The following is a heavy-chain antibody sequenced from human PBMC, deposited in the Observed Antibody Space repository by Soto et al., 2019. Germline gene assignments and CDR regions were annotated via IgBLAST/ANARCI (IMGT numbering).Heavy chain of an antibody. CDR3: ARGRWLRSSFDY. J-gene: IGHJ4*02. CDR1: GDSITSNSYF. V-gene: IGHV4-39*01. D-gene: IGHD5-12*01. Sequence: SETLSLTCTVSGDSITSNSYFWAWIRQPPGKGLEWIGSIYYSGTTYYNPSLKSRVTISVDRSKSQFSLKLSSVTAADTAVYYCARGRWLRSSFDYWGQESLVTVSS. CDR2: IYYSGTT.